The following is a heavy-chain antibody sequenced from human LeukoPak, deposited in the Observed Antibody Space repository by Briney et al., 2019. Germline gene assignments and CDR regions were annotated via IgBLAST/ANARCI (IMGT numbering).Heavy chain of an antibody. J-gene: IGHJ4*02. CDR2: MKEDGGEI. V-gene: IGHV3-7*01. CDR3: VRDRGYSTFDY. CDR1: GFPFSNYW. Sequence: GGSLRLSCAGSGFPFSNYWLAWVRQAPGKGLEWVANMKEDGGEINYVDSVKGRFTISRDNAKNSLDPQMNSLRVDDTAVYYCVRDRGYSTFDYWGQGTLVIVSS. D-gene: IGHD4-23*01.